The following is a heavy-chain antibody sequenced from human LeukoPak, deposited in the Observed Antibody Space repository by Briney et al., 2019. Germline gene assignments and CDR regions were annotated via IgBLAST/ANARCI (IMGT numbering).Heavy chain of an antibody. CDR1: GFTFSSYW. Sequence: GGSLRLSCAATGFTFSSYWMSWVRQAPGKGLEWVANIKQDGSEKYYVDSVKGRFTISRDNAKNSLYLQVNSLRAEDTAVYYCARIPGIAARPYFDYWGQGTLVTVSS. CDR3: ARIPGIAARPYFDY. V-gene: IGHV3-7*01. CDR2: IKQDGSEK. D-gene: IGHD6-6*01. J-gene: IGHJ4*02.